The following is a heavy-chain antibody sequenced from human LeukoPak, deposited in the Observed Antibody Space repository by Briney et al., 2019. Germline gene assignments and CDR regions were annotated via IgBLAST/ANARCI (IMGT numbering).Heavy chain of an antibody. J-gene: IGHJ4*02. CDR2: INSDGINT. V-gene: IGHV3-74*01. Sequence: PGGSLRLSCAASGFTFSNYWMHWVRQAPGKGLVWVSRINSDGINTSYADSVKGRFTISRDNAKNTLNLQMNSLRAEDTAVYYCARADGVAAAGSFDYWGQGTLVTVSS. CDR3: ARADGVAAAGSFDY. D-gene: IGHD6-13*01. CDR1: GFTFSNYW.